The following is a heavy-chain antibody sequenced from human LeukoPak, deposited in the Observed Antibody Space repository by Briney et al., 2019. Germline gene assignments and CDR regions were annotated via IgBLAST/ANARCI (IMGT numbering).Heavy chain of an antibody. J-gene: IGHJ2*01. CDR3: ARGYWNFGL. V-gene: IGHV3-7*01. CDR2: IKQDGSEK. Sequence: GGSLRPSCAASGLTFSSYWISWVRQAPGKGLEWVANIKQDGSEKYYVDSVKGRFTSSRDNAKNSLYLQMNRLRAEDTAVYYCARGYWNFGLWGRGTQVTVSS. CDR1: GLTFSSYW.